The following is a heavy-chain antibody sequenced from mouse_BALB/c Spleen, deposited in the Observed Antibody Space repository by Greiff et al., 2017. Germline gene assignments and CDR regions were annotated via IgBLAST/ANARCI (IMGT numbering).Heavy chain of an antibody. J-gene: IGHJ4*01. V-gene: IGHV1S56*01. D-gene: IGHD2-1*01. CDR3: AREGNYDAMDY. Sequence: QVQLKESGPELVKPGASVRISCKASGYTFTSYYIHWVKQRPGQGLEWIGWIYPGNVNTKYNEKFKGKATLTADKSSSTAYMQLSSLTSEDSAVYFCAREGNYDAMDYWGQGTSVTVSS. CDR1: GYTFTSYY. CDR2: IYPGNVNT.